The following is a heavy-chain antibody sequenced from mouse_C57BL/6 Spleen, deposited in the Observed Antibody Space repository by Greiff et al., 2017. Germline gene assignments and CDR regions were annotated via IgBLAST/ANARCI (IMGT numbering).Heavy chain of an antibody. CDR1: GYTFTSYW. J-gene: IGHJ2*01. CDR3: ARIYYGNSLGY. Sequence: VQLQQPGAELVMPGASVKLSCKASGYTFTSYWMHWVKQRPGQGLEWIGEIDPSDSYTNYNQKFKGKSTLTVDKSSSTAYMQLSSLTSEDSAVYYCARIYYGNSLGYWGQGTTLTVSS. V-gene: IGHV1-69*01. D-gene: IGHD2-1*01. CDR2: IDPSDSYT.